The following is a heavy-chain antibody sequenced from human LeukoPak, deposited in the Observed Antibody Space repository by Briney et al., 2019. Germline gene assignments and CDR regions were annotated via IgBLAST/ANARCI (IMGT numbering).Heavy chain of an antibody. CDR3: AREPYRGGFDY. J-gene: IGHJ4*02. D-gene: IGHD3-10*01. V-gene: IGHV3-33*01. CDR2: IWYDGSNK. Sequence: GGSLRLFCAASGFTFRSYGMHWVRQAPGKGLEWVAVIWYDGSNKYYADSVKGRFTISRDNSKNTLYLQMNSLRAEDTAVYYCAREPYRGGFDYWGQGTLVTVSS. CDR1: GFTFRSYG.